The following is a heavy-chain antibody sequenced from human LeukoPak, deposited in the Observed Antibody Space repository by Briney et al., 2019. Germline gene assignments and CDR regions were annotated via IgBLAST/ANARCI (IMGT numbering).Heavy chain of an antibody. J-gene: IGHJ4*02. Sequence: GASVKVSCKASGYTFTNYDINWVRQATGQGLEWMGYMNPNSGFTTYAQKFQGGVTMTRDTSISTAYMELSSLRSDDTAVYYCARVPRELGAYWGQGTLVTVSS. V-gene: IGHV1-8*01. CDR1: GYTFTNYD. CDR2: MNPNSGFT. D-gene: IGHD3-16*01. CDR3: ARVPRELGAY.